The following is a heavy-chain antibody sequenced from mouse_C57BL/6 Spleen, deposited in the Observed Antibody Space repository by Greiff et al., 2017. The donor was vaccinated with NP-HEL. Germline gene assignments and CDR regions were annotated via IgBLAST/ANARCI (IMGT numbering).Heavy chain of an antibody. Sequence: VQLQQSGPELVKPGASVKISCKASGYSFTGYYMNWVKQSPEKSLEWIGEINPSTGGTTYNQKFKAKATLTVDKSSSTAYMQLKSLTSEDSAVYYCASYGSSPYYAMDYWGQGTSVTVSS. V-gene: IGHV1-42*01. J-gene: IGHJ4*01. D-gene: IGHD1-1*01. CDR3: ASYGSSPYYAMDY. CDR2: INPSTGGT. CDR1: GYSFTGYY.